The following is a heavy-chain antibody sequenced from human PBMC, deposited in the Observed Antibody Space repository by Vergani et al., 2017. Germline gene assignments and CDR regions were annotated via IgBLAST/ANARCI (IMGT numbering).Heavy chain of an antibody. Sequence: EVQLVESGGGLVQPGGSLRLSCAASGFTFSSYWMSWVRQAPGKGLEWVANIKQDGSEKYYVDSVKGRFTISRDNAKNSLYLQMNSLRAEDTAVYYCARGTSCSSTSCYRFGYNYYYMDVWGKGTTVTVSS. CDR1: GFTFSSYW. CDR3: ARGTSCSSTSCYRFGYNYYYMDV. CDR2: IKQDGSEK. J-gene: IGHJ6*03. D-gene: IGHD2-2*01. V-gene: IGHV3-7*04.